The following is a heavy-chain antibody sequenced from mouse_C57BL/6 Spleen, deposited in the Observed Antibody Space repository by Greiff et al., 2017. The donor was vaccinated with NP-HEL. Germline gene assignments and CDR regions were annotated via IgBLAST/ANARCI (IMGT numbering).Heavy chain of an antibody. V-gene: IGHV1-77*01. J-gene: IGHJ3*01. Sequence: QVQLKQSGAELVKPGASVKISCKASGYTFTDYYINWVKQRPGQGLEWIGKIDPGSGGTYYNEKFKGKATLTADKSSSTAYMQLSSLTSEDSAVYFCERYSSGYVGAWFAYWGQGTLVTVSA. CDR2: IDPGSGGT. CDR1: GYTFTDYY. D-gene: IGHD3-2*02. CDR3: ERYSSGYVGAWFAY.